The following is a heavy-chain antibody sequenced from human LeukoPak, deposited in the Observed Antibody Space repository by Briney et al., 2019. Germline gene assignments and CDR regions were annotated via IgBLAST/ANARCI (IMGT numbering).Heavy chain of an antibody. CDR3: ARRGDYGPGDLDY. Sequence: ASVKISCKASGYTFTKYAIHWVRHDPGQSLEWMGWINAGNGNTKYSQKFQDKITITRDTTARTAYMEVGSLRFEDTAVYYCARRGDYGPGDLDYWGQGTLVTVPS. CDR2: INAGNGNT. J-gene: IGHJ4*02. CDR1: GYTFTKYA. V-gene: IGHV1-3*01. D-gene: IGHD3-10*01.